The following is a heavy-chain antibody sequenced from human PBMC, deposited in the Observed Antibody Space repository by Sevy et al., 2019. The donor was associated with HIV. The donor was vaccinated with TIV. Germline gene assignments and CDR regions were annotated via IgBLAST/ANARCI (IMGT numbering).Heavy chain of an antibody. Sequence: GGSLRLSCAASGFTFSKYSMSWVRQPPGKGLEWVSTFSFGCGEINYADSVKGRFTSSRDNSKSSVYLQMTNLRPEDTAVYYCAREGCTKPHDYWGQGTLVTVSS. V-gene: IGHV3-23*01. J-gene: IGHJ4*02. CDR3: AREGCTKPHDY. D-gene: IGHD2-8*01. CDR2: FSFGCGEI. CDR1: GFTFSKYS.